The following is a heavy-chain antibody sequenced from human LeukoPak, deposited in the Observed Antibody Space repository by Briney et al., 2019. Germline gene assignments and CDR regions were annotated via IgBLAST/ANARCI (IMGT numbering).Heavy chain of an antibody. V-gene: IGHV3-30-3*01. D-gene: IGHD6-13*01. CDR2: ISYDGSNK. CDR1: GFTFSSYA. J-gene: IGHJ4*02. CDR3: ARDRGIAAAGPFDY. Sequence: GGSLRLSCAASGFTFSSYAMHWVRQAPGKGLEWVAVISYDGSNKYYADSVKGRFTISRDNSKNTLYLQMNSLRAEDTAVYYCARDRGIAAAGPFDYWGQGTLVTVSS.